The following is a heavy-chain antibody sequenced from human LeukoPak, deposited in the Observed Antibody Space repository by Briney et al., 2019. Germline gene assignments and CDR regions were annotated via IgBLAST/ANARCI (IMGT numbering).Heavy chain of an antibody. Sequence: PSGTLSLTCTVSGGSISSGSYYWSWIRQPAGKGLEWIGRIYTSGSTNYNPSLKSRVTISVDTSKNQFSLKLSSVTAADTAVYYCARGASGWPSASMDVWGKGTTVTISS. CDR2: IYTSGST. CDR3: ARGASGWPSASMDV. J-gene: IGHJ6*03. V-gene: IGHV4-61*02. CDR1: GGSISSGSYY. D-gene: IGHD6-19*01.